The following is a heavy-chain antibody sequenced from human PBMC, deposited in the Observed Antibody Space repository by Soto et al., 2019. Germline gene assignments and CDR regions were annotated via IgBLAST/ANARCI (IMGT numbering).Heavy chain of an antibody. J-gene: IGHJ6*03. D-gene: IGHD5-18*01. CDR1: GFTFSSYW. V-gene: IGHV3-7*04. CDR3: ARVDTGYYYYMDV. Sequence: GGSLRLSCATSGFTFSSYWMNWVRQAPGKGLEWVANIKQDGSEKYYVDSVKGRFTISRDNAKNSLYLQMNSLRAEDTAVYYCARVDTGYYYYMDVWGKGTTVTVSS. CDR2: IKQDGSEK.